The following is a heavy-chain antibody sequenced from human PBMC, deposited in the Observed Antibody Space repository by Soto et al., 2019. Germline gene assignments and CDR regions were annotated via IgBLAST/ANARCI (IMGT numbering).Heavy chain of an antibody. CDR3: XKDSPGLTITMIVVLDY. D-gene: IGHD3-22*01. J-gene: IGHJ4*02. CDR2: ISGSGGST. V-gene: IGHV3-23*01. CDR1: GFTFSSYA. Sequence: GGSLRLSCAASGFTFSSYAMSWVRQAPGKGLEWVSAISGSGGSTYYADSVKGRFTISRDNSKNTLYLQMNSLRAXDTAVYXXXKDSPGLTITMIVVLDYWGQGTLVTVSS.